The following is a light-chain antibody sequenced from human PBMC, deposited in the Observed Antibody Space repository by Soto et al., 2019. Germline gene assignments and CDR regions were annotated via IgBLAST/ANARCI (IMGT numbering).Light chain of an antibody. CDR3: QKYGNFWT. CDR1: QSVTSNY. Sequence: EIVLTQSPGTLSLSPGERATLSCGANQSVTSNYLAWYQQKPGQAPRLLIYGASRGATGIPDRFSGGGSGTDFSLTIRRLEPDDFAVYYCQKYGNFWTFGQGTKVDIK. V-gene: IGKV3-20*01. J-gene: IGKJ1*01. CDR2: GAS.